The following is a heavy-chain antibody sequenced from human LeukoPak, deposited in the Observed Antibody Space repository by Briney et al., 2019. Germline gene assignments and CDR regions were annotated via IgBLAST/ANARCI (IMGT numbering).Heavy chain of an antibody. CDR1: GSTFNSYS. V-gene: IGHV3-21*01. CDR3: ARDGPYTEDYGDNHYLWYNWFDP. J-gene: IGHJ5*02. Sequence: GGSLRLSCAASGSTFNSYSMYWVRQAPGKGLEWVSSISSSSSHMFYADSVKGRFTISRDNSKNTLYLQMNSLRAEDTAVYYCARDGPYTEDYGDNHYLWYNWFDPWGQGTLVTVSS. D-gene: IGHD4-17*01. CDR2: ISSSSSHM.